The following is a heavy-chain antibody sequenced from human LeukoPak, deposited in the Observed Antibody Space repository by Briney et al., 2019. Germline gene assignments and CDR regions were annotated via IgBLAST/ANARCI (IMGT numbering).Heavy chain of an antibody. CDR2: IIPILGIA. J-gene: IGHJ4*02. CDR3: ARSTSSGWYFDY. CDR1: GGTFSSYA. V-gene: IGHV1-69*04. Sequence: SVKVSCKATGGTFSSYAISWVRQAPGQGLEWMGRIIPILGIANYAQKFQGRVTITADKSTSTAYMELSSLRSEDTAVYYCARSTSSGWYFDYWGQGTLVTVSS. D-gene: IGHD6-19*01.